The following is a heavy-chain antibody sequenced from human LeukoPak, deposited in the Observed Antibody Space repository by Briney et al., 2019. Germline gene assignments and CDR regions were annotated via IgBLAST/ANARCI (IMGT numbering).Heavy chain of an antibody. V-gene: IGHV3-30-3*01. CDR2: ISYDGSNK. J-gene: IGHJ4*02. D-gene: IGHD1-26*01. Sequence: HSGGFLRLSWAASGYTFSSYAMHWVRQAPGKGLEWVAVISYDGSNKYYADSVKGRFTISRDNSKNTLYLQMNSLRAEDTAVYYCARDDSGSYGTGSDYWGQGTLVTVSS. CDR3: ARDDSGSYGTGSDY. CDR1: GYTFSSYA.